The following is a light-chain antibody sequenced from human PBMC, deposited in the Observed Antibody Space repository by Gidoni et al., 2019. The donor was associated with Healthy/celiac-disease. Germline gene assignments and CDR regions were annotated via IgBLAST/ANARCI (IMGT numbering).Light chain of an antibody. CDR1: QDISNY. Sequence: DIQMTQSPSSLSASVGDRVTITCQASQDISNYLNWYQQKPGKAPKLLIYDASNLETGVPSRFSGSGSETDFTFTIISLQPEDIATYYCQQYDNLPTFGPGTKVEIK. CDR2: DAS. J-gene: IGKJ3*01. CDR3: QQYDNLPT. V-gene: IGKV1-33*01.